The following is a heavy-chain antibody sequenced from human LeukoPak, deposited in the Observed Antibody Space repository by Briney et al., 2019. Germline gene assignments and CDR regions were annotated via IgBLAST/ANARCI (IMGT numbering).Heavy chain of an antibody. D-gene: IGHD3-22*01. CDR3: ARCSLDYYDSSGCYFDY. V-gene: IGHV4-4*07. CDR1: GVSISSYY. Sequence: SETLSLTCTGSGVSISSYYWSWIRQPAGKGLEWIGRIYTSGSTNYNPSLKSRVTMSVDTSKNQFSLKLSSVTAADTAVYYCARCSLDYYDSSGCYFDYWGQGTLVTVSS. CDR2: IYTSGST. J-gene: IGHJ4*02.